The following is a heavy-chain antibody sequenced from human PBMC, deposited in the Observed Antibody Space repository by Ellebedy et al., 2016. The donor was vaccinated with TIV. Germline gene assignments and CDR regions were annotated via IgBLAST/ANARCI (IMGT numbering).Heavy chain of an antibody. V-gene: IGHV3-7*01. D-gene: IGHD1-26*01. Sequence: GESLKISCAASGFTFSSYWMTWVRQAPGKGLEWVANINQDGSEEYYVDSVKGRFTISRDSAKNSLYLQMNSLRVDDAAMYYCTTDGSYGDYLSPTHAFEIWGQGTMLIVSS. CDR3: TTDGSYGDYLSPTHAFEI. J-gene: IGHJ3*02. CDR1: GFTFSSYW. CDR2: INQDGSEE.